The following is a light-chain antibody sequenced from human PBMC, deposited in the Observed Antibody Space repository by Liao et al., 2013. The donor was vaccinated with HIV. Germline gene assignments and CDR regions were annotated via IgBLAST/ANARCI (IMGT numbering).Light chain of an antibody. CDR1: NIGSKS. V-gene: IGLV3-21*01. CDR3: QVWDSSSNLGV. J-gene: IGLJ3*02. CDR2: YDT. Sequence: SYELTQPPSVSVAPGETAMITCGGNNIGSKSVHWYQQKPGQAPVMVISYDTDRPSGIPERFSGSNSGNTATLTISRVEAGDEADYYCQVWDSSSNLGVFGGGTKLTVL.